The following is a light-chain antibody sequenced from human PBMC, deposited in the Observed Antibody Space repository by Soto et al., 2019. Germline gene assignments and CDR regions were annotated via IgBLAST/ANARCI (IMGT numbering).Light chain of an antibody. CDR3: QQYQHWPPLI. J-gene: IGKJ5*01. V-gene: IGKV3-15*01. CDR2: GAS. Sequence: EIVMTQSPATLSVSPGERATLSCRASQSVSSNLAWYQQKPGQAPRLLIYGASTRATGIPARFSGSGSGTECTHTTRSLQSEEFEVYYWQQYQHWPPLIFGPGTRLEIK. CDR1: QSVSSN.